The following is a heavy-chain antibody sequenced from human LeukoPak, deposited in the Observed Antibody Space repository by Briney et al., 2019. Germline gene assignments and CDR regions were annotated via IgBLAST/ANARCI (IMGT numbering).Heavy chain of an antibody. Sequence: PGGSLRLSCAASGFTFDDYAMHWVRQAPGKGLEWVSGISWNSGSIGYADSVKGRFTISRDNSKNTLYLQMNSLRAEDTAVYYCAKDQGFSPWGYWGQGTLVTVSS. CDR1: GFTFDDYA. CDR2: ISWNSGSI. CDR3: AKDQGFSPWGY. D-gene: IGHD1-26*01. V-gene: IGHV3-9*01. J-gene: IGHJ4*02.